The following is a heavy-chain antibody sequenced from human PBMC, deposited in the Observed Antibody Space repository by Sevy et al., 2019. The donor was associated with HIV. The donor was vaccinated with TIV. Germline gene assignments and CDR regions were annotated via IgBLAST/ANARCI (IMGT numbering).Heavy chain of an antibody. V-gene: IGHV3-30*09. J-gene: IGHJ4*02. D-gene: IGHD3-9*01. CDR2: VSFDASDK. CDR1: GFTFSSFA. Sequence: GGSLRLSCATSGFTFSSFAMHWVRQAPGKGLEWVAVVSFDASDKYYGDSVKGRFAISRDNSKNILYLKMNSLRVEDTAVYFCARQRSYNILTGLDYWGQGTLVTVSS. CDR3: ARQRSYNILTGLDY.